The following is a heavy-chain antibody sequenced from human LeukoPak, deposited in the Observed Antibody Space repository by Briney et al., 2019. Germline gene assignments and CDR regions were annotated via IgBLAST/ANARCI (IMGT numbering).Heavy chain of an antibody. Sequence: SVKVSCKASGGTFSSYAISWVRQAPGQGLEWMGGIIPIFGTANYAQKFQGRVTITADESTSTAYMELSSLRSEDTAVYYCARAPGYSSSWYPHYYYYGMDVWGQGTTVTVSS. CDR2: IIPIFGTA. D-gene: IGHD6-13*01. J-gene: IGHJ6*02. CDR1: GGTFSSYA. V-gene: IGHV1-69*13. CDR3: ARAPGYSSSWYPHYYYYGMDV.